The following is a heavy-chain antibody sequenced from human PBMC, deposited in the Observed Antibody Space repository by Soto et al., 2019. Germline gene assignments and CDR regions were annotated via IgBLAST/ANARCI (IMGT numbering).Heavy chain of an antibody. D-gene: IGHD2-2*01. V-gene: IGHV1-69*01. Sequence: QVQLVQSGAEVKKPGSSVKVSCKASGRTFSSYAISWVRQAPGQGLEWMGGIIPIFGTANYAQKFEGRVTITAEVCTSTACMELSSLRSEDTAVYYCARDIVVVPRYGMDVWGQGTTVTVSS. CDR1: GRTFSSYA. J-gene: IGHJ6*02. CDR3: ARDIVVVPRYGMDV. CDR2: IIPIFGTA.